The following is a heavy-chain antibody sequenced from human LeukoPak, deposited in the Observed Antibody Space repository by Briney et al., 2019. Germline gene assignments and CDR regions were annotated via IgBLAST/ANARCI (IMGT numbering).Heavy chain of an antibody. CDR2: IYYSGST. J-gene: IGHJ4*02. D-gene: IGHD1-26*01. Sequence: SETLSLTCTVSGYSISSGYYWGWIRQPPGKGLEWIGSIYYSGSTYYNPSLKSRLTVSVDTSKKQFSLKLSSVTAADTAVYYCARYASGSYYRGIAYWGQGTLVTVPS. V-gene: IGHV4-38-2*02. CDR3: ARYASGSYYRGIAY. CDR1: GYSISSGYY.